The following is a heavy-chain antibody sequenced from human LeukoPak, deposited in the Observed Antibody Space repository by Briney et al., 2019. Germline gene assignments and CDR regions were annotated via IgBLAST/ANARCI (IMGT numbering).Heavy chain of an antibody. J-gene: IGHJ4*02. V-gene: IGHV1-69*13. CDR1: GGTFSSYA. D-gene: IGHD1-26*01. CDR3: ASSGSGSYGHRTVYYFDY. CDR2: IIPIFGTA. Sequence: ASVKVSCKASGGTFSSYAISWVRQAPGQGLEWMGGIIPIFGTANYAQKFQGRVTITADESTSTAYMELSSLRSEDTAVYYCASSGSGSYGHRTVYYFDYWGQGTLVTVSS.